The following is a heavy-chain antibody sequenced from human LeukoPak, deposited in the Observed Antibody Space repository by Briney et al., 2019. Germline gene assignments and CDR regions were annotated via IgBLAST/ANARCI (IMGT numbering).Heavy chain of an antibody. V-gene: IGHV3-9*01. CDR2: ISWNSGSV. J-gene: IGHJ4*02. CDR3: AKGRVAGLFDY. Sequence: PGGSLRLSCAASGFTFSSYGMHWVRQAPGKGLEWVSGISWNSGSVGYADSVKGRFTISRDNAKNSLYLQMNSLRAEDTALYYCAKGRVAGLFDYWGQGTLVTVSS. CDR1: GFTFSSYG. D-gene: IGHD6-19*01.